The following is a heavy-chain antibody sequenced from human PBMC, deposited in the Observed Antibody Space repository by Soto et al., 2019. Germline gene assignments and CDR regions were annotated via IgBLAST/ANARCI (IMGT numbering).Heavy chain of an antibody. Sequence: EVQLVESGGDLVQPGGSLRLSCAASGFTVSTNYMSWVRQAPGKGLEWVSIIYSGGSTFYADSVKGRFTISRDNSKNTLYLQMNSLGGEDTAVYYCAGDPGYGRYRGSYGMDVWGQGTTVTVSS. CDR3: AGDPGYGRYRGSYGMDV. J-gene: IGHJ6*02. D-gene: IGHD4-17*01. CDR1: GFTVSTNY. V-gene: IGHV3-66*01. CDR2: IYSGGST.